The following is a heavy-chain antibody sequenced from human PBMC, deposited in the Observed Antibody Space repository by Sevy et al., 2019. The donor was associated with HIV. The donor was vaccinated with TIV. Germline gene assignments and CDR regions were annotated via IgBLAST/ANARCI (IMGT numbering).Heavy chain of an antibody. CDR1: GFTFSSYS. CDR2: ISSSSSYI. D-gene: IGHD6-19*01. Sequence: GGSLRLSCAASGFTFSSYSMNWVRQAPGKGLEWVSSISSSSSYIYYANSVKGRFTISRDNAKNSLYLQMNSLRAEDTAVYYCAREGVSAVAGTSYYYYMDVWGKGTTVTVSS. J-gene: IGHJ6*03. CDR3: AREGVSAVAGTSYYYYMDV. V-gene: IGHV3-21*01.